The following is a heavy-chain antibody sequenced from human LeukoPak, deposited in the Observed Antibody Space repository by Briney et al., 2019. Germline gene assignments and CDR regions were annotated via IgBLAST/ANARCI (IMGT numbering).Heavy chain of an antibody. Sequence: SETLSLTCTVSGGSISSSSYYWVWIRQPPGKGLEWIGSIYYSGSTYYNPSLKSRVTISVDTSKNQFSLKLSSVTAADTAVYYCARMGAIAGASANPDYWGQGILVTVSS. CDR1: GGSISSSSYY. V-gene: IGHV4-39*07. D-gene: IGHD4/OR15-4a*01. CDR3: ARMGAIAGASANPDY. J-gene: IGHJ4*02. CDR2: IYYSGST.